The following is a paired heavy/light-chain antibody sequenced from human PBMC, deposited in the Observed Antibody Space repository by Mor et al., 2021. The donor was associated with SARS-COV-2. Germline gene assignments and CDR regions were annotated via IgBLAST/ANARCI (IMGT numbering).Heavy chain of an antibody. CDR1: GFTFSSYG. Sequence: QVQLVESGGGVVQPGRSLRLSCAASGFTFSSYGMHWVRQAPGKGLEWVAVISYDGSNKYYADSVKGRFTISRDNSKNTLYLQMNSLRAEDTAVYYCAKDSIFGGIAVAGIHYFDYWGQGTLVTVSS. D-gene: IGHD6-19*01. J-gene: IGHJ4*02. CDR2: ISYDGSNK. V-gene: IGHV3-30*18. CDR3: AKDSIFGGIAVAGIHYFDY.
Light chain of an antibody. CDR3: QSYDSSTGWV. CDR1: SGSIASNY. Sequence: NFMLTQPHSVSESPGKTVTISCTRSSGSIASNYVQWYQQRPGSSPTTVIYEDNQRPSGVPDRFSGSIDSSSNSASLTISGLKTEDEADYYCQSYDSSTGWVFGGGTKLTVL. J-gene: IGLJ3*02. CDR2: EDN. V-gene: IGLV6-57*01.